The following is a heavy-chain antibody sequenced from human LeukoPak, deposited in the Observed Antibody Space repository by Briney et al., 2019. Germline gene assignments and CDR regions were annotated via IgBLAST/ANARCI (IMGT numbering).Heavy chain of an antibody. D-gene: IGHD3-16*01. CDR2: ISGSGGST. V-gene: IGHV3-23*01. CDR1: GFTFSSYA. Sequence: GGSLRLSCAASGFTFSSYAMSWVRQAPGKGLEWVSAISGSGGSTYYADSVKGRFTISRDSSKNTLYLQMNSLRAEDTALYYCAKGVASDYVWEAYYFDFWGQGTLVTVSS. J-gene: IGHJ4*02. CDR3: AKGVASDYVWEAYYFDF.